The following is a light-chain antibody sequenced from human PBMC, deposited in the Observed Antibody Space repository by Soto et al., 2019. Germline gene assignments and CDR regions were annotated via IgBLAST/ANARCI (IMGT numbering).Light chain of an antibody. V-gene: IGLV2-14*01. Sequence: QSALTQPASVSGSPGQSITISCTGTSSDVGGYNYVSWCQQHPGKAPKLMIYDVSNRPSGVSNRFSGSKSGNTASLTISGLQAEDEADYYCSSYASSSTLVFGGGTKL. CDR2: DVS. J-gene: IGLJ2*01. CDR3: SSYASSSTLV. CDR1: SSDVGGYNY.